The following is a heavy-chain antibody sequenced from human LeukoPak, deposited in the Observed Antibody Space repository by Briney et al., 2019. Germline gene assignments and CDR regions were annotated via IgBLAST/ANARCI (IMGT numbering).Heavy chain of an antibody. Sequence: GGSLRLSCVASGFTFHFYAMSWVRQAPGGPLEWVSNIGGSGDRSDYADSVKGRFTISRDNDTQTLHLHMTSLRAEDTAVYYCAKEGGMTTVTPGSFDYWGQGTLVTVSS. CDR3: AKEGGMTTVTPGSFDY. CDR2: IGGSGDRS. J-gene: IGHJ4*02. D-gene: IGHD4-11*01. V-gene: IGHV3-23*01. CDR1: GFTFHFYA.